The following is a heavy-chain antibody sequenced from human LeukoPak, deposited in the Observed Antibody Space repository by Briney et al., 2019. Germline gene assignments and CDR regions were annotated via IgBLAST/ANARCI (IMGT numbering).Heavy chain of an antibody. J-gene: IGHJ6*02. CDR2: ISYDGSNK. V-gene: IGHV3-30*18. Sequence: GGSLRLSCAASGFTFSSYGMHWVRQAPGKGLEWVAVISYDGSNKYYADSVKGRCTISRDNSKNTLYMQMNSLRAEDTAVYYCAKSRYCSSTSCSEPRLYHYNGMDVWGQGTTVTVSS. CDR3: AKSRYCSSTSCSEPRLYHYNGMDV. CDR1: GFTFSSYG. D-gene: IGHD2-2*01.